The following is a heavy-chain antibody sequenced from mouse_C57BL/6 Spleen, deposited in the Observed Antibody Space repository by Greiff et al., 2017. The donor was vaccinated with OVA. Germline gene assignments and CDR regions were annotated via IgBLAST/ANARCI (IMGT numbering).Heavy chain of an antibody. J-gene: IGHJ2*01. D-gene: IGHD3-2*02. CDR3: ARRDSGLYYFDY. CDR1: GYTFTSYW. Sequence: VQLQQSGAELVRPGTSVKLSCKASGYTFTSYWMHWVKQRPGQGLEWIGVIDPSDSYTNYNQKFKGKATLTVDTSSSTAYMQLSSLTSEDSAVYYCARRDSGLYYFDYWGQGTTLTVSS. V-gene: IGHV1-59*01. CDR2: IDPSDSYT.